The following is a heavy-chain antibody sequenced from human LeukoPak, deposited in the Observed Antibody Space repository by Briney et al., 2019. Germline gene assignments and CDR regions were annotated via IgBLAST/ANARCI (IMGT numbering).Heavy chain of an antibody. CDR2: IYYSGST. CDR1: GGSISSSSYY. CDR3: AREYYYDSTAY. V-gene: IGHV4-30-4*08. J-gene: IGHJ4*02. Sequence: SETLSLTCTVSGGSISSSSYYWGWIRQPPGKGLEWIGYIYYSGSTYYNPSLKSRVTISVDTSKNQFSLKLSSVTAADTAVYYCAREYYYDSTAYWGQGTLVTVSS. D-gene: IGHD3-22*01.